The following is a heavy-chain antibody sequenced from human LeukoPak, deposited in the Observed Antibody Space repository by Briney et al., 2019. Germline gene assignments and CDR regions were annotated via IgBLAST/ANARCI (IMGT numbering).Heavy chain of an antibody. J-gene: IGHJ5*02. CDR3: ARGRTSSWFDP. CDR2: IYYSGST. V-gene: IGHV4-31*03. CDR1: GGSISSGGYY. Sequence: SQTLSLTCTVSGGSISSGGYYWSWIRQHPGKGLQWIGYIYYSGSTYYNPSLKSRVTISVDTSKNQFSLKLSSVTAADTAVYYCARGRTSSWFDPWGQGTLVTVSS.